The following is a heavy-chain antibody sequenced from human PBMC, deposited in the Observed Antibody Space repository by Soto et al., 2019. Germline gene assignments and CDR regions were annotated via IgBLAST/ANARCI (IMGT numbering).Heavy chain of an antibody. CDR1: GGSFSSSSYY. D-gene: IGHD3-10*01. CDR2: IYYSGST. CDR3: ARHWITMVRGVCHFDY. J-gene: IGHJ4*02. V-gene: IGHV4-39*01. Sequence: PSETLSLTCTVSGGSFSSSSYYWGWIRQPPGKGLEWIGSIYYSGSTYYNPSLKSRVTMSVDPSKSQFSLKLISVTAADTAVYYCARHWITMVRGVCHFDYWGQGTLVTVSS.